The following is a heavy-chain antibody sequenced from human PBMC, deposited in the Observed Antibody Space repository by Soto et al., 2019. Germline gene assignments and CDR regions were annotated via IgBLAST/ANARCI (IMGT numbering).Heavy chain of an antibody. CDR3: ARVSSGWWYFAY. J-gene: IGHJ4*02. CDR2: IYYSGST. D-gene: IGHD6-19*01. Sequence: QVQLQESGPGLVKPSETLSLTCTVSGGSISSYYWSWIRQPPGKGLEWIGYIYYSGSTNYNPSLTRRVTISVNTSKNQFPLKLTSVTAADTAVYYCARVSSGWWYFAYWGQGTLVTVSS. CDR1: GGSISSYY. V-gene: IGHV4-59*01.